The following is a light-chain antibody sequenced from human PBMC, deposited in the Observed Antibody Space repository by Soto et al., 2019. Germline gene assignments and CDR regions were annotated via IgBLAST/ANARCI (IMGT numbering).Light chain of an antibody. CDR3: SSYAGRNNFVV. J-gene: IGLJ2*01. CDR1: SSDVGGYNY. V-gene: IGLV2-8*01. CDR2: EVT. Sequence: QSALTQPPSASGSPGQSVTISCTGTSSDVGGYNYVSWYQQHPGKAPKLMIYEVTNRPSGVPDRFSGSKSGNTASLTVSGLQAEDEAYYYCSSYAGRNNFVVFGGGTKLTVL.